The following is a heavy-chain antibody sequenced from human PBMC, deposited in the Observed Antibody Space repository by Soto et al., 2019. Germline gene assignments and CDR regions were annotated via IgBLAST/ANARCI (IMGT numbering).Heavy chain of an antibody. Sequence: EVQLVESGGGLVKPGGSLRLSCAASGFSFSSYTMNWVRQAPGKGLDWVSSISGGGDYIYYTDSVKGRFTISRDNAKKSVYLQMNSRRAEDKAVYFCASLSRFALDHWGQGTLVTVAS. CDR2: ISGGGDYI. CDR3: ASLSRFALDH. J-gene: IGHJ4*01. CDR1: GFSFSSYT. D-gene: IGHD3-10*01. V-gene: IGHV3-21*04.